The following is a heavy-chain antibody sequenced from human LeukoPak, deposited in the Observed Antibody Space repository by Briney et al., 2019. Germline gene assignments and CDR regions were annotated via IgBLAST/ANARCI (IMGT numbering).Heavy chain of an antibody. J-gene: IGHJ3*02. D-gene: IGHD5-24*01. CDR1: GYTFTSYA. CDR3: AREDDEDAFDI. CDR2: INAGNGNT. V-gene: IGHV1-3*01. Sequence: ASVKVSCKASGYTFTSYAMHWVRQAPGQRLEWMGWINAGNGNTKYSQKFQGRVTITRDTSASTAYMELSSLRSEDMAVYYCAREDDEDAFDIWGQGTMVTVSS.